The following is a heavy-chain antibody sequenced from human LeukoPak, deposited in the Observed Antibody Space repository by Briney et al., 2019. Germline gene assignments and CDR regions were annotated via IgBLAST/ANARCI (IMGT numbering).Heavy chain of an antibody. Sequence: GGSLRLSCAASGFTFSDYYMSWIRQAPGKGLEWVSYISSSGSTIYYADSVKGRFTISRDNAKNSLYLQMNSLRAEDTAVYYCARGCAQKNTYYYDSRESGPRTGFDPWGQGTLVTVSS. J-gene: IGHJ5*02. CDR3: ARGCAQKNTYYYDSRESGPRTGFDP. V-gene: IGHV3-11*04. D-gene: IGHD3-22*01. CDR2: ISSSGSTI. CDR1: GFTFSDYY.